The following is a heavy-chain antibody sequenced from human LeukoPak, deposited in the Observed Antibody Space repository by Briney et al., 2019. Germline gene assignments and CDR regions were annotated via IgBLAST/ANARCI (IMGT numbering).Heavy chain of an antibody. J-gene: IGHJ4*02. Sequence: GGSLRLSCAAPGFTFSSYSMNWVRQAPGKGLEWVSSISSSSSYIYYADSVKGRFTISRDNAKNSLYLQMNSLRAEDTAVYYCARYIRSPLYYFDYWGRGTLVSVSS. CDR1: GFTFSSYS. CDR3: ARYIRSPLYYFDY. V-gene: IGHV3-21*04. D-gene: IGHD1-14*01. CDR2: ISSSSSYI.